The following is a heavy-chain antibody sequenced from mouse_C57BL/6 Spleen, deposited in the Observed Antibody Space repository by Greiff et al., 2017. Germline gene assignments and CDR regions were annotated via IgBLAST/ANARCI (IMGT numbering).Heavy chain of an antibody. V-gene: IGHV5-12*01. Sequence: EVQRVESGGGLVQPGGSLKLSCAASGFTFSDYYMYWVRQTPEKRLAWVAYLSNGGGSTYYPDTVKGRFTISRDNAKNPLYLQMSRLKSEDTAMYYCARHRYSNSYAMDYWGQGTSVTVSS. D-gene: IGHD2-5*01. J-gene: IGHJ4*01. CDR1: GFTFSDYY. CDR3: ARHRYSNSYAMDY. CDR2: LSNGGGST.